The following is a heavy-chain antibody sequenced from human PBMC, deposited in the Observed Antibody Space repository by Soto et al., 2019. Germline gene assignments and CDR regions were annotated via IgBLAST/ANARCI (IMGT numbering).Heavy chain of an antibody. Sequence: QVTLKESGPVLVKPTETLTLTCTVSGFSLSNARMGVSWIRQPPGKALEWLAHIFSNDEKSYSTALKSRLTISQDPSNSQVVLTMTNMDPVDTATYYCARIQYSSSWYWIGTRAGDYYYGMDVWGQGTTVTVSS. D-gene: IGHD6-13*01. V-gene: IGHV2-26*01. CDR3: ARIQYSSSWYWIGTRAGDYYYGMDV. CDR1: GFSLSNARMG. J-gene: IGHJ6*02. CDR2: IFSNDEK.